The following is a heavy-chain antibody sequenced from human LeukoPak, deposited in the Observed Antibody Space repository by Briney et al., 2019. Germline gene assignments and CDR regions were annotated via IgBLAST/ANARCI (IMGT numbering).Heavy chain of an antibody. CDR2: MNPNSGNT. D-gene: IGHD1-14*01. Sequence: GASVKVSCKASGYTFTSYDINWVRQATGQGLEWMGWMNPNSGNTGYAQKFQGRVTMTRNTSISTAYMELSSLRSEDTAVYYCARGSNGYDQNWFDPWGQGTQVTVSS. V-gene: IGHV1-8*01. CDR3: ARGSNGYDQNWFDP. J-gene: IGHJ5*02. CDR1: GYTFTSYD.